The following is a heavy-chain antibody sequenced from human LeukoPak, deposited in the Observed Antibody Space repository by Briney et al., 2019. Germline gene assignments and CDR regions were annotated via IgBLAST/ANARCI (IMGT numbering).Heavy chain of an antibody. D-gene: IGHD3-16*01. CDR3: ARSHPQYYWLPELAY. V-gene: IGHV5-51*01. CDR2: IYPGDSDT. CDR1: GYSFTSYW. J-gene: IGHJ4*02. Sequence: GESLKISCKGSGYSFTSYWIGWVRQMPGKGLGWMGIIYPGDSDTRYSPSFQGQVTISADKSISTAYLQWSSLKASDTAMYYCARSHPQYYWLPELAYWGQGTLVTVSS.